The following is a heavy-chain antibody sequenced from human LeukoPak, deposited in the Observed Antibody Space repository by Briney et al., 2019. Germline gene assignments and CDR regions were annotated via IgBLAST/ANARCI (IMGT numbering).Heavy chain of an antibody. D-gene: IGHD6-19*01. CDR2: INPKSGGT. V-gene: IGHV1-2*02. CDR1: GYSFSGHY. Sequence: ASVKVSCKASGYSFSGHYMHWVRQAPGQGLEWMGWINPKSGGTNYAQKFQGRVTMTRDTSIHTAYMELSRLRSDDTAVYYCARLSAVAGNWASDYWGQGTLVTVSS. J-gene: IGHJ4*02. CDR3: ARLSAVAGNWASDY.